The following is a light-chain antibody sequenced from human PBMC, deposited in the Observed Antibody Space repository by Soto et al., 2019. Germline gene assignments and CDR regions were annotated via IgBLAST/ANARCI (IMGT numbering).Light chain of an antibody. CDR1: ESIRTW. CDR2: DAS. CDR3: QYLNSHPLS. V-gene: IGKV1-5*01. J-gene: IGKJ4*01. Sequence: DIQMTQSPSTLSASIGDRVTITCRASESIRTWLAWYQHKPGKAPKFLIYDASSMESGVPSRFSGSGSGTEFTLTISNLQPDDFATYFCQYLNSHPLSFGGGTKVDIK.